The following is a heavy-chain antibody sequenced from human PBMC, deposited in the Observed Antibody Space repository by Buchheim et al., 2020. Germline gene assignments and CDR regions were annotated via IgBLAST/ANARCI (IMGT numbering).Heavy chain of an antibody. D-gene: IGHD6-6*01. CDR1: GFTFCSYG. J-gene: IGHJ6*04. V-gene: IGHV3-30*18. Sequence: QVQLVESGGGVVQPGRSLRLSCAASGFTFCSYGMHWVRQAPGKGLEWVAVISYDGSNKYYADSVKGRFTISRDNSKNTLYLQMNSLRAEDTAVYYCAKDFASSSSYYYGMDVWGKGTT. CDR2: ISYDGSNK. CDR3: AKDFASSSSYYYGMDV.